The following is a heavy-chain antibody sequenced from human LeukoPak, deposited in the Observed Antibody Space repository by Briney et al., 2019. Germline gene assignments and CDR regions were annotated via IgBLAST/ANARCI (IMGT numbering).Heavy chain of an antibody. Sequence: GGSLRLSCAASGFTFSSYWMSWVRQAPGKGLEWVAVIWNDGSNKYYADSVKGRFTISRDNSKNTLYLQMNSLRAEDTAVYYCASPYCSSTSCSTLHDFWGQGTLVTVSS. V-gene: IGHV3-33*08. J-gene: IGHJ4*02. D-gene: IGHD2-2*01. CDR1: GFTFSSYW. CDR2: IWNDGSNK. CDR3: ASPYCSSTSCSTLHDF.